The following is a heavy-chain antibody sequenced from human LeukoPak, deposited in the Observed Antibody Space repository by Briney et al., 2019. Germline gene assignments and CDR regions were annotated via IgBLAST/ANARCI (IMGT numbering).Heavy chain of an antibody. D-gene: IGHD3-16*01. Sequence: ASVKVSCKASGYTFTGYYMHWVRQAPGQGLEWMGWINPNSGGTNYAQKLQGRVTMTTDTSTSTAYMELRSLRSDDTAVYYCARDLLLRPYWFDPWGQGTLVTVSS. CDR2: INPNSGGT. V-gene: IGHV1-2*02. CDR1: GYTFTGYY. CDR3: ARDLLLRPYWFDP. J-gene: IGHJ5*02.